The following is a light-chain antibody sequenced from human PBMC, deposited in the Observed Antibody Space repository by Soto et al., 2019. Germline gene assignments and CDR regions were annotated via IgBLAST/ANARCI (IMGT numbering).Light chain of an antibody. CDR1: QDISSY. CDR3: QQLNNYPST. V-gene: IGKV1-9*01. J-gene: IGKJ4*01. CDR2: AAS. Sequence: IQLTQSPSSLSASVGDRVTITFLASQDISSYLGWYQQKPGKAPKLLIYAASTLQSGVPSRFSGSGSGTDFTLTINSLQPEDFATYFCQQLNNYPSTFGGGTKVDIK.